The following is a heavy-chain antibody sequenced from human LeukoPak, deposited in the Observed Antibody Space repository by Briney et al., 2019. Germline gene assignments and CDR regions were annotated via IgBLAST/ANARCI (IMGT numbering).Heavy chain of an antibody. CDR3: ARDLKGTAMVRDNWFDP. CDR1: GGSISSYY. J-gene: IGHJ5*02. V-gene: IGHV4-59*06. D-gene: IGHD5-18*01. Sequence: SETLSLTCTVSGGSISSYYWSWIRQPPGKGLEWIGYIYYSGSTYYNPSLKSRVTISVDTSKNQFSLKLSSVTAADTAVYYCARDLKGTAMVRDNWFDPWGQGTLVTVSS. CDR2: IYYSGST.